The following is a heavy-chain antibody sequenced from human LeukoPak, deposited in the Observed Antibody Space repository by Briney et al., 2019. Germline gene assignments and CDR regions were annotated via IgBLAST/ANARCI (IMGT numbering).Heavy chain of an antibody. V-gene: IGHV3-64D*06. CDR3: VRIYSYSSGYYYDS. CDR2: ITSNGGST. D-gene: IGHD3-22*01. CDR1: GFTFNNYA. Sequence: PGGSLRLSCSASGFTFNNYAMHWVRQAPGKGLEYVSAITSNGGSTYYADSVKGRFTISRDNSKNTPYLQMSSLRAEDTAVYYCVRIYSYSSGYYYDSRGQGTLVTVSS. J-gene: IGHJ5*01.